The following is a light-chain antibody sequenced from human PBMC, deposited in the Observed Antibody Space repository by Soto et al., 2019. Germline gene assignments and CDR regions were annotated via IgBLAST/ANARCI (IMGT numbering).Light chain of an antibody. CDR3: AAWDDSLNGVV. CDR1: SSNIGSNT. J-gene: IGLJ2*01. V-gene: IGLV1-44*01. Sequence: QSVLTQPPSASGTPGQRVTISCSGSSSNIGSNTVNWYQQLPGTAPKLLIYSNNQRPSGVPDRFSGSKSGTSASLAISGLXSEDEADYSCAAWDDSLNGVVFGGGTKLTVL. CDR2: SNN.